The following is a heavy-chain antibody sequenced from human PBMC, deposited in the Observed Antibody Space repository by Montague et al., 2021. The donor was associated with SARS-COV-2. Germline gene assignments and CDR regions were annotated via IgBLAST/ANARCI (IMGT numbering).Heavy chain of an antibody. CDR3: ARVGRQQLVRLSGMDV. Sequence: SETLSLTCTVSGGSISSYCYNWIRQPPRPGLEWVWNGCYCESTNTYYNPSIRIRITIATDTSKNHFSLNLSSVTAAATAVYYCARVGRQQLVRLSGMDVWGQGTTVTVSS. D-gene: IGHD6-13*01. V-gene: IGHV4-59*12. CDR2: GCYCEST. CDR1: GGSISSYC. J-gene: IGHJ6*02.